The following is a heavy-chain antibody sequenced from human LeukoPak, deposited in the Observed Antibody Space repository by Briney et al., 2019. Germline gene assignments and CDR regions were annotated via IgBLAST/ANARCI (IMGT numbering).Heavy chain of an antibody. D-gene: IGHD1-26*01. CDR2: IYYSGST. CDR3: ARGGSYYGYFDY. J-gene: IGHJ4*02. V-gene: IGHV4-59*01. Sequence: SETLSLTCTVSGGSISTYYWSWIRQPPGKGLEWIAYIYYSGSTNYNPSLKSRVTISVDTSKNLFSLELSSVTAADTAVYYCARGGSYYGYFDYWGQGALVTVSS. CDR1: GGSISTYY.